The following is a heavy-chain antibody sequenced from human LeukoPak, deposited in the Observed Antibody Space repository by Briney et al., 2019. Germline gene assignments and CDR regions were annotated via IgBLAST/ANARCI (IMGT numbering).Heavy chain of an antibody. Sequence: SETLSLTCTLSGGSISSYYWSWIRQPAGKGLEYIGRLNTGGSTNYNPPLKGRVTMLLDTSKNEFSLKLSSVTAADTAVYYCARGRAGRGYSYVIYYYYYMDVWGKGTTVTVSS. CDR2: LNTGGST. CDR3: ARGRAGRGYSYVIYYYYYMDV. J-gene: IGHJ6*03. CDR1: GGSISSYY. V-gene: IGHV4-4*07. D-gene: IGHD5-18*01.